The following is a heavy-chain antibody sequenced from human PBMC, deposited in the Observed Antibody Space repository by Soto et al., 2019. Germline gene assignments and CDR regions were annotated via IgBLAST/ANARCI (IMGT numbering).Heavy chain of an antibody. J-gene: IGHJ4*02. CDR2: ISAYNGNT. CDR1: GYTFTSYG. D-gene: IGHD1-26*01. Sequence: ASVKVSCKASGYTFTSYGISWVRQAPGQGLEWMGWISAYNGNTNYAQKLQGRVTMTTDTSTSTAYMELRSLRSDDTAVYYCARDSFAHGGSYSFDYWGQGTLVTVSS. V-gene: IGHV1-18*01. CDR3: ARDSFAHGGSYSFDY.